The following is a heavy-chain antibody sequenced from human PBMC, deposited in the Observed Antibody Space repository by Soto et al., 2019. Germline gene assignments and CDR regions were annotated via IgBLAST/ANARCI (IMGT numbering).Heavy chain of an antibody. D-gene: IGHD6-19*01. Sequence: QVTLKESGPVLVKPTETLTLTCTVSGFPLSNARMSVSWIRQPPGKALECLAHIFSNDAKSYSASLKNRLTISKDTSKSHVVFTITKIDPVDTATYYCARSRAWGWRSPNEYLGKGTLFTVSS. J-gene: IGHJ4*02. CDR1: GFPLSNARMS. CDR2: IFSNDAK. V-gene: IGHV2-26*01. CDR3: ARSRAWGWRSPNEY.